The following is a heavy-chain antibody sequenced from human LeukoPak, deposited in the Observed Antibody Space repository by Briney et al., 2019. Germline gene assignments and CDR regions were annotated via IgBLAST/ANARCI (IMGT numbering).Heavy chain of an antibody. J-gene: IGHJ5*02. Sequence: PSETLSLTSTVSGGSTSNYNCSWIRQPPGKGQEWIGYIYNNGYIQTSGSTNYNAPLKSRVTISADTSKNQFSLQLRSVTAADTAVYFCARHPGINWFDLWGQGTLVTVS. D-gene: IGHD1-14*01. CDR3: ARHPGINWFDL. CDR2: IYNNGYIQTSGST. V-gene: IGHV4-4*09. CDR1: GGSTSNYN.